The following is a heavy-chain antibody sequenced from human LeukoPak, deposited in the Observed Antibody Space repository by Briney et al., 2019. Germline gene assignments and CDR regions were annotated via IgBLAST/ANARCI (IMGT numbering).Heavy chain of an antibody. CDR3: ARLDTQWEAFSRVADY. CDR1: GYTFTGYY. V-gene: IGHV1-2*02. CDR2: INPNSGGT. Sequence: ASVKVSCKASGYTFTGYYMHWVRQAPGQGLEWMGWINPNSGGTNYAQKFQDRVTMTRDTSISTAYMELSRLRSDDTAVYYCARLDTQWEAFSRVADYWGQGTLVTVSS. D-gene: IGHD1-26*01. J-gene: IGHJ4*02.